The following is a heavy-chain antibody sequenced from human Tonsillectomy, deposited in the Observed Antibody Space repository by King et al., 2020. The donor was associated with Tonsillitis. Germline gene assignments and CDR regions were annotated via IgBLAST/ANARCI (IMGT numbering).Heavy chain of an antibody. V-gene: IGHV2-5*01. Sequence: TLKESGPTLVKPTQTLTLTCTFSGFSLSTSGVGVGWIRQPPGKALEWLALIYWNDDKRYSPSLKSRLTITKDTSKNQVVLTMTNMDPVDTATYYCAHSRTYYYGSGRSRNFDYWGQGTLVTVSS. CDR3: AHSRTYYYGSGRSRNFDY. CDR1: GFSLSTSGVG. D-gene: IGHD3-10*01. J-gene: IGHJ4*02. CDR2: IYWNDDK.